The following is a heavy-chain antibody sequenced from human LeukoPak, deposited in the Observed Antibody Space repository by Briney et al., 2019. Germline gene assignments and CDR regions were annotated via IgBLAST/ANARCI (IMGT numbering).Heavy chain of an antibody. D-gene: IGHD6-13*01. J-gene: IGHJ4*02. V-gene: IGHV3-23*01. CDR3: AKVGGAGLSSSSWRIHFDY. CDR2: ISGSGGST. Sequence: GGSLRLSCAASGFTFSSYAMSWVRQAPGKGLEWVSAISGSGGSTYYADSVKGRFTISRDNSKNTLYLPMNSLRAEDTAVYYCAKVGGAGLSSSSWRIHFDYCGQRTLVTVSS. CDR1: GFTFSSYA.